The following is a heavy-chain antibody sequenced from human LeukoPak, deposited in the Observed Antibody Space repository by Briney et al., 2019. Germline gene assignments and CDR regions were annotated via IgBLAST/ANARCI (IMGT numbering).Heavy chain of an antibody. V-gene: IGHV3-30-3*01. CDR1: GFTFSSYA. CDR3: ARDGTTEGWFDP. Sequence: PGRSLRLSCAASGFTFSSYAMHWVRQAPGKGLEWVAVISYDGSNKYYADSVKGRFTISRDNSKNTLYLQMNSLRAEDTAVYYCARDGTTEGWFDPWGQGTLVTVSS. D-gene: IGHD1-7*01. CDR2: ISYDGSNK. J-gene: IGHJ5*02.